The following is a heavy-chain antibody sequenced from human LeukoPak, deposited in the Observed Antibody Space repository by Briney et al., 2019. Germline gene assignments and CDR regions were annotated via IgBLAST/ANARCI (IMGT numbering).Heavy chain of an antibody. CDR1: GFTFSSYA. Sequence: GGSLRLSCAASGFTFSSYAMSWVRQAPGKGLEWVSAISGSGGSTYYADSVKGRFTISRDNSKNTLYLQMNSLRAEDTAVYYCASLGYYGSGSYSDYWGQGTLVTVSS. CDR2: ISGSGGST. CDR3: ASLGYYGSGSYSDY. D-gene: IGHD3-10*01. J-gene: IGHJ4*02. V-gene: IGHV3-23*01.